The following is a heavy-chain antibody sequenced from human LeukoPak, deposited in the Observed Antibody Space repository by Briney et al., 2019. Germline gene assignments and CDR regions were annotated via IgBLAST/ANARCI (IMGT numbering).Heavy chain of an antibody. V-gene: IGHV3-11*01. D-gene: IGHD6-19*01. Sequence: KTGGSLRLSCAASGFTFSDYYMSWIRQAPGKGLEWISYISGSGTTIYYANSVKGRFTISRDNAKNSVYLQMSSLRLEDTAFYYCVKGAVDAPQLLFGNLGEGGLVTVSS. CDR3: VKGAVDAPQLLFGN. CDR1: GFTFSDYY. J-gene: IGHJ4*02. CDR2: ISGSGTTI.